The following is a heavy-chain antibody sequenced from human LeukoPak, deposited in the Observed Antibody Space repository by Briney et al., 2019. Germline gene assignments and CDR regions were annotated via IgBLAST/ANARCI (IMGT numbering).Heavy chain of an antibody. Sequence: SETLSLTCAVSGGSISSSNWWSWVRQPPGKGLEWIGSIYYSGSTNYNPSLKTRVTVSLGTSKNQLSLKLSSVTAADTAVYYCANMATGETGPFHSWGQGTLVTVSS. D-gene: IGHD7-27*01. V-gene: IGHV4-4*02. CDR1: GGSISSSNW. J-gene: IGHJ4*02. CDR3: ANMATGETGPFHS. CDR2: IYYSGST.